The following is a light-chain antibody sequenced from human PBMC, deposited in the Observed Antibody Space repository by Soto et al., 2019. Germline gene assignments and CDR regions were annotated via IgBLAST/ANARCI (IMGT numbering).Light chain of an antibody. V-gene: IGKV3-11*01. CDR1: QSIATF. Sequence: EIVLTQSPATLSLSPGERATLSCRASQSIATFLTWYQQKPGQPPRLLIYDASKRATGIPARFSGSGSGTDFSLTISSLEPDDFAIYYCQQRTIWPPTHTFGQGTKLEIK. J-gene: IGKJ2*01. CDR3: QQRTIWPPTHT. CDR2: DAS.